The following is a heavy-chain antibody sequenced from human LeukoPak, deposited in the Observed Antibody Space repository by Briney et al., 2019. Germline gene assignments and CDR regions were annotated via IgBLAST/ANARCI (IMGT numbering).Heavy chain of an antibody. CDR3: AKGGFDDILTGYYNPPDY. J-gene: IGHJ4*02. V-gene: IGHV3-9*01. Sequence: GRSLRLSCAASGFTFDDYAMHWVRQAPGKGLEWVSGISWNSGSIGYADSVKGRFTISRDNAKNSLYLQMNSLRAEDTALYYCAKGGFDDILTGYYNPPDYWGQGTLVTVSS. D-gene: IGHD3-9*01. CDR2: ISWNSGSI. CDR1: GFTFDDYA.